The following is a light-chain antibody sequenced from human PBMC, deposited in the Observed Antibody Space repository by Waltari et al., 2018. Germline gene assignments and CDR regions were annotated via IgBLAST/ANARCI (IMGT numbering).Light chain of an antibody. V-gene: IGLV6-57*03. J-gene: IGLJ1*01. Sequence: NFVLTQPHSVSESPGKTVPISCTRRSGSIPAFDVQWYQQRPGSVPTTVIKEDNQRPSGVPDRFSGSIDSSSNSASLTISGLQTEDEADYYCQSYDSSNFYVFGTGTKVTVL. CDR3: QSYDSSNFYV. CDR2: EDN. CDR1: SGSIPAFD.